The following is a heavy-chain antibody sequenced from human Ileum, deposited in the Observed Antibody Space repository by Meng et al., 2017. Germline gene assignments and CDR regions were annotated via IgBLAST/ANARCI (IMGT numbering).Heavy chain of an antibody. CDR2: TYYRSKWFN. CDR3: ARGGGSYYHFDY. V-gene: IGHV6-1*01. D-gene: IGHD1-26*01. CDR1: GDSVSSNSAA. J-gene: IGHJ4*02. Sequence: QVQLHESGPGLVKPPQTLSLTCAISGDSVSSNSAAWNWIRQSPSRGLEWLGRTYYRSKWFNEYAVSVKSRITINPDTSENQFSLQLNSVTPEDAAVYYCARGGGSYYHFDYWGQGTLVTVSS.